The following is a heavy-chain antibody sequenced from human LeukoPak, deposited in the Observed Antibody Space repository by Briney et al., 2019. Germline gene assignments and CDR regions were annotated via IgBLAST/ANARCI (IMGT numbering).Heavy chain of an antibody. V-gene: IGHV3-21*01. D-gene: IGHD2-21*02. Sequence: GGSLRLSCAASGFTFSSYSMNWVRQAPGKGLEWVSSISSSSSYIYYADSVKGRFTISRDNAKNSLYLQMNSLRAEDTAVYYCARKSYGDRYYYYYYMDVWGKGTTVTVSS. J-gene: IGHJ6*03. CDR1: GFTFSSYS. CDR3: ARKSYGDRYYYYYYMDV. CDR2: ISSSSSYI.